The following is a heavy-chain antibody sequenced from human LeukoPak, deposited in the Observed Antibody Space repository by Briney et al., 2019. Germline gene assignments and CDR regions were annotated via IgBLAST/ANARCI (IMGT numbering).Heavy chain of an antibody. J-gene: IGHJ4*02. V-gene: IGHV3-48*04. CDR1: GFTFSSYW. Sequence: SGGSLRLSCAASGFTFSSYWMSWVRQAPGKGLEWVSYISSSGSTIYYADSVKGRFTISRDNAKNSLYLQMNSLRAEDTAVYYCARGTLVATVPGFDYWGQGTLVTVSS. D-gene: IGHD5-12*01. CDR3: ARGTLVATVPGFDY. CDR2: ISSSGSTI.